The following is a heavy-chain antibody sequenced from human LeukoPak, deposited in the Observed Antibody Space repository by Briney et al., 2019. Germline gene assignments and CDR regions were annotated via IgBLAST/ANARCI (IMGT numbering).Heavy chain of an antibody. CDR2: INHSGST. CDR1: GGSFSGYY. J-gene: IGHJ3*02. Sequence: SQTLSLTCTVYGGSFSGYYWSWIRRPPGKGLEWIGEINHSGSTYYNPSLKSRVTISVDRSKNQFSLKLSSVTAADTAVYYCARDPGERLSGWSHAFDIWGQGTMVTVSS. CDR3: ARDPGERLSGWSHAFDI. V-gene: IGHV4-34*01. D-gene: IGHD6-19*01.